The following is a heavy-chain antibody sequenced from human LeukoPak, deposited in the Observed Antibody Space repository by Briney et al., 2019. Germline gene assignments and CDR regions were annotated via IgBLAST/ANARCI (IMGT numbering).Heavy chain of an antibody. V-gene: IGHV1-24*01. CDR2: FDPEDGET. CDR1: GYTFTGYY. J-gene: IGHJ4*02. D-gene: IGHD3-9*01. Sequence: ASVKVSCKASGYTFTGYYMHWVRQAPGKGLEWMGGFDPEDGETIYAQKFQGRVTMTEDTSTDTAYMELSSLRSEDTAVYYCATDILTGYYTDYWGQGTLVTVSS. CDR3: ATDILTGYYTDY.